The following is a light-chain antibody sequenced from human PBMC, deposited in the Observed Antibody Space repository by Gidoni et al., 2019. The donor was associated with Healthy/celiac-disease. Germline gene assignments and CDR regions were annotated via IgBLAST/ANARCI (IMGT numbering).Light chain of an antibody. CDR1: QGISDY. V-gene: IGKV1-27*01. CDR2: AAS. Sequence: DIQMTQSPSSLSASAGDRVTITCRARQGISDYLAWYQQKPGKVPKLLIYAASTLQSGVPSRFSGSGSGTDFTLTISSLQPEDVASYYCQKYNRAPLTFGGGTKVEIK. J-gene: IGKJ4*01. CDR3: QKYNRAPLT.